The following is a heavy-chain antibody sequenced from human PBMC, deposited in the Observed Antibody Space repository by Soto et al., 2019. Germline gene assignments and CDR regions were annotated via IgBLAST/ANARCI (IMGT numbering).Heavy chain of an antibody. CDR2: ISAYNGDR. CDR3: AREAFDADYIDF. CDR1: GYIFSSHG. V-gene: IGHV1-18*01. D-gene: IGHD3-10*01. J-gene: IGHJ4*02. Sequence: QVHLVQSGAEVKKPGASVKVSCKASGYIFSSHGISWVRQAPGRGLEWMAWISAYNGDRNNAETLQGRVTVTTDTSTNTAYMELRSLRSDDTAVYYCAREAFDADYIDFWGQGTLVTVSS.